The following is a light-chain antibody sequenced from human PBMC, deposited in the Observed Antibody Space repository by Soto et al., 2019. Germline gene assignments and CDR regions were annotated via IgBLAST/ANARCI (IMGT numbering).Light chain of an antibody. CDR3: QQSYSTLLYT. V-gene: IGKV1-39*01. J-gene: IGKJ2*01. Sequence: DIQMTQSPSSLSASVGDRVTITCRASQVISNYLNWYQQKPGKAPNLLIYGATSLQSGVPSRFSGSGSGTDLTLTISSVQPEDFATYYCQQSYSTLLYTFGQGTKLEIK. CDR1: QVISNY. CDR2: GAT.